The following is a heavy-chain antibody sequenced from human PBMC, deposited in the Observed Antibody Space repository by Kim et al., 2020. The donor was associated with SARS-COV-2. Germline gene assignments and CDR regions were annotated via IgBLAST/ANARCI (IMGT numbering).Heavy chain of an antibody. D-gene: IGHD3-10*01. CDR1: GYTFTSYG. CDR3: ARDIIPYYYGSGSYYQTFDY. V-gene: IGHV1-18*01. J-gene: IGHJ4*02. CDR2: ISAYNGNT. Sequence: ASVKVSCKASGYTFTSYGISWVRQAPGQGLEWMGWISAYNGNTNYAQKLQGRVTMTTHTSTSTAYMELRSLRSDDTAVYYCARDIIPYYYGSGSYYQTFDYWGQGTLVSVSS.